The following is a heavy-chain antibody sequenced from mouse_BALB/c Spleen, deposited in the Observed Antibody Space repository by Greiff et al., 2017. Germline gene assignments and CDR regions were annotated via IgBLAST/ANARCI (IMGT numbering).Heavy chain of an antibody. CDR1: GYTFTDYE. CDR3: TRTYYEGTWFAY. Sequence: VKLVESGAELVRPGASVTLSCKASGYTFTDYEMHWVKQTPVHGLEWIGAIDPETGGTAYNQKFKGKATLTADKSSSTAYMELRSLTSEDSAVYYCTRTYYEGTWFAYWGQGTLVTVSA. V-gene: IGHV1-15*01. J-gene: IGHJ3*01. D-gene: IGHD2-10*01. CDR2: IDPETGGT.